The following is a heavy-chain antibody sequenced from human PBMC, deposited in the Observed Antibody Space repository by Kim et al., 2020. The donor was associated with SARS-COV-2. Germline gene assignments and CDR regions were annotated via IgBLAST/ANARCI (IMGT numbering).Heavy chain of an antibody. V-gene: IGHV6-1*01. D-gene: IGHD5-12*01. CDR3: VRYSGWYYFDY. CDR2: YS. J-gene: IGHJ4*02. Sequence: YSDYAVSVKRRITINPDTSTNEFTLQLTSVTPEDTALYYCVRYSGWYYFDYWGQGTLVIVSS.